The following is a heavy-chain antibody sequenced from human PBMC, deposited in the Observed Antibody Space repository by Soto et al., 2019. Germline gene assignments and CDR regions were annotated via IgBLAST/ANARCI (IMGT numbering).Heavy chain of an antibody. CDR2: IKQDGSEK. Sequence: GGSLRLSCAASGFTFSSYGMSWVRQAPGKGLEWVANIKQDGSEKYYVDSVKGRFTISRDNAKNTLYLQMNSLRAEDTAVYYCAKDAVTIYYYYGMDVWGQGNTVTVSS. D-gene: IGHD4-17*01. CDR1: GFTFSSYG. CDR3: AKDAVTIYYYYGMDV. J-gene: IGHJ6*02. V-gene: IGHV3-7*03.